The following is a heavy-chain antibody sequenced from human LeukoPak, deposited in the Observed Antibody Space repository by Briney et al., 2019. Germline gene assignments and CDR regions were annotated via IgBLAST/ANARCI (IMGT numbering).Heavy chain of an antibody. J-gene: IGHJ6*03. CDR3: ARLVWGSYLHMDV. CDR1: GGSFSGYY. CDR2: INHSGST. D-gene: IGHD3-16*02. Sequence: SETLSLTCAVYGGSFSGYYWSWIRQPPGKGLEWIGEINHSGSTNYNPSLKSRVTISVDTSKNQFSLKLSSVTAADTAVYYCARLVWGSYLHMDVWGKGTTVTISS. V-gene: IGHV4-34*01.